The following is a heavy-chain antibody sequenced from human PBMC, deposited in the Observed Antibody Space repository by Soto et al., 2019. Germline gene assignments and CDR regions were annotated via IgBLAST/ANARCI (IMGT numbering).Heavy chain of an antibody. CDR2: IHPGDSDT. CDR1: GYSFTSYW. D-gene: IGHD2-21*01. V-gene: IGHV5-51*01. J-gene: IGHJ4*02. CDR3: TGREGEGIAY. Sequence: PGESLKSSCKGSGYSFTSYWIGWVPQKPGKGLEWMGIIHPGDSDTRYSPSFQGHVTISADKSISTAYLQWSSLRASDSAMYYCTGREGEGIAYWGQGSLVTVSA.